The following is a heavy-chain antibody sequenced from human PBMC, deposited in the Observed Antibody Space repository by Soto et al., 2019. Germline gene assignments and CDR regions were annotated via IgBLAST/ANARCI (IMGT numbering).Heavy chain of an antibody. CDR2: INHLETT. D-gene: IGHD1-26*01. J-gene: IGHJ4*02. CDR1: GASITFGGYS. V-gene: IGHV4-30-2*01. Sequence: QLQLHESGSGLVKPSQTLSLTCPVAGASITFGGYSWSWIRQTPWKGLEWIGYINHLETTFYNPSFESRLTLSIDRAKNQVSLKLHSMSAADRAVYFCARCGGSDPFDYWGQGILVTVSS. CDR3: ARCGGSDPFDY.